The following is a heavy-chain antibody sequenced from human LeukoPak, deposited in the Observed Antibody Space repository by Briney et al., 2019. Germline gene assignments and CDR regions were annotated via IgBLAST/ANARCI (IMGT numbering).Heavy chain of an antibody. J-gene: IGHJ5*02. CDR2: ISSSGSTI. V-gene: IGHV3-11*04. D-gene: IGHD3-10*01. CDR3: ARGYLWFGELLPNWFDP. CDR1: GFTFSDYY. Sequence: PGGSLRLSCAASGFTFSDYYMSWLRQAPGKGLEWVSYISSSGSTIYYADSVKGRFTISRDNAKNSLYLQMNSLRAEDTAVYYCARGYLWFGELLPNWFDPWGQGTLVTVSS.